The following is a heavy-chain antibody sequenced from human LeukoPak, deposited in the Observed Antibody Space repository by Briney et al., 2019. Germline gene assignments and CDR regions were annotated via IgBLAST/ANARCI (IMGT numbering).Heavy chain of an antibody. V-gene: IGHV4-39*01. CDR3: ARYTMVRGSWFDP. Sequence: SETLSLTCTVSGGSISSSSYYWGWIRQPPGKGLAWIGSIYYSGSTYYNPSLKSRVTISVDASKIQFSLKLSSVTAADTAVYYCARYTMVRGSWFDPWGQGTLVTVSS. J-gene: IGHJ5*02. D-gene: IGHD3-10*01. CDR1: GGSISSSSYY. CDR2: IYYSGST.